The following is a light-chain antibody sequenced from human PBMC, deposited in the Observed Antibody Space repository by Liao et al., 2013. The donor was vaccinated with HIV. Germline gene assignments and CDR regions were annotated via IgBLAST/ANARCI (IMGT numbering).Light chain of an antibody. CDR3: QAWDRSAAVV. CDR2: QDT. V-gene: IGLV3-1*01. J-gene: IGLJ2*01. Sequence: SYELTQPPSVSVSPGQTASITCSGDKLGHKYASWYQQRPGQSPVLLIYQDTQRPSGIPERFSGSNSGNTATLTISGTQAIDEADYFCQAWDRSAAVVFGGGTKLTVL. CDR1: KLGHKY.